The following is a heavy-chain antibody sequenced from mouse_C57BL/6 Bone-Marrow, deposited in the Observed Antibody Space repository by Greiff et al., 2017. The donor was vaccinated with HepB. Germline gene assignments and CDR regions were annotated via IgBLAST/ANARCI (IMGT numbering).Heavy chain of an antibody. D-gene: IGHD1-1*01. CDR2: IDPENGDT. J-gene: IGHJ2*01. Sequence: EVQLHQSGAELVRPGASVKLSCTASGFNIKDDYMHWVKQRPEQGLEWIGWIDPENGDTEYASKFQGKATITADTSSNTAYLQLSSLTSEDTAVYYCTLTTVVATPFDYWGQGTTLTVSS. CDR1: GFNIKDDY. CDR3: TLTTVVATPFDY. V-gene: IGHV14-4*01.